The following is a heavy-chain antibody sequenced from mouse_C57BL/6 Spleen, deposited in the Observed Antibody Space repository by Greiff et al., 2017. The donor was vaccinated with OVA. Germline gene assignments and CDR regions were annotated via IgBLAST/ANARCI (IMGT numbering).Heavy chain of an antibody. V-gene: IGHV14-3*01. Sequence: EVQLQQSVAELVRPGASVKLSCTASGFNIKNTYMHWVKQRPEQGLEWIGRIDPANGNTKYAPKFQGKDTITADTSSNTAYLQLSSLTSEDTAIYYCARAFYDYDEGYGAMDYWGQGTSVTVSS. CDR1: GFNIKNTY. D-gene: IGHD2-4*01. J-gene: IGHJ4*01. CDR3: ARAFYDYDEGYGAMDY. CDR2: IDPANGNT.